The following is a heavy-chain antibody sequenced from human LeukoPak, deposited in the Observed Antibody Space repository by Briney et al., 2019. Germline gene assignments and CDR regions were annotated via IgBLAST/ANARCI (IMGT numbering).Heavy chain of an antibody. V-gene: IGHV3-7*01. D-gene: IGHD3-9*01. J-gene: IGHJ5*02. CDR1: GFTFSSYW. Sequence: GGSLRLSCAASGFTFSSYWMSWVRQAPGKGLEWVANIKQDGSEKYYVDSVKGRFTISRDNAKNSLYLQMNSLRAEDTAVYYCARDVLRYFDWLSVGNWFDPWGQGTLDTVSS. CDR3: ARDVLRYFDWLSVGNWFDP. CDR2: IKQDGSEK.